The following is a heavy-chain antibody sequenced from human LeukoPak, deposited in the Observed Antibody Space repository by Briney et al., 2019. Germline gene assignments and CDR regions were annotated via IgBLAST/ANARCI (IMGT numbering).Heavy chain of an antibody. V-gene: IGHV3-15*01. CDR2: IKSKTDGGTT. CDR3: TTDLSEWYYFDY. D-gene: IGHD3-3*01. Sequence: GGSLRLSCAASGFTFSNAWMSWVRQAPGKGLEWVGRIKSKTDGGTTDYAAPVKGRFTISRDDSKNTLYLQMNSLKTEDTAVYYCTTDLSEWYYFDYWGQGTLVTVSS. J-gene: IGHJ4*02. CDR1: GFTFSNAW.